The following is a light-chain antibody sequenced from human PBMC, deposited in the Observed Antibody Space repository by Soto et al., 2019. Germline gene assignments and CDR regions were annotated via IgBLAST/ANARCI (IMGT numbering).Light chain of an antibody. CDR3: QQYNSYSA. CDR2: DAS. Sequence: DIQMTQSPSTLSASVGDRVTITCRASQSISSRLAWYQQKPGKAPRLLIYDASTLENGVPSRFSGSGYGTEFTLTISSLQPDDFATYHCQQYNSYSAFGQGTKLEIK. CDR1: QSISSR. V-gene: IGKV1-5*01. J-gene: IGKJ2*01.